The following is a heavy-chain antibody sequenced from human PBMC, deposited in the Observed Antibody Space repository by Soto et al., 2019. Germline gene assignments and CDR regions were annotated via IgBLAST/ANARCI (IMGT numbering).Heavy chain of an antibody. J-gene: IGHJ4*02. CDR2: IYSGGST. V-gene: IGHV4-39*01. CDR3: ARRIAVAAFYFDS. D-gene: IGHD6-19*01. CDR1: GGSISSSSDY. Sequence: SETLSLTCTVSGGSISSSSDYWGWIRQPPGKGLEWIGSIYSGGSTYYNPSLKSRVTISVDTSTNQFSLKLSSVTAADTAIYYCARRIAVAAFYFDSWGQGTLVTVSS.